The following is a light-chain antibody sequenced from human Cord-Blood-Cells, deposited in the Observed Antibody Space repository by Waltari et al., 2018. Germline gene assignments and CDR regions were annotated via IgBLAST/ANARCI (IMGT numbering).Light chain of an antibody. CDR1: SSDVACHNL. CDR3: CSYAGSSTYV. V-gene: IGLV2-23*01. CDR2: ESS. Sequence: QSALTQPASVSGSPGQSITISCTGTSSDVACHNLVSWYQQHPSKAPKLMVYESSKRPSGVSNRFSGSKSGNTASLTISGLQAEDEADYYCCSYAGSSTYVFGTGTKVTVL. J-gene: IGLJ1*01.